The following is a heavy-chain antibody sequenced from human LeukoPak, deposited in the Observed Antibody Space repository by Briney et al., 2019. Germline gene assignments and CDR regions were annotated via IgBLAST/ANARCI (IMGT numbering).Heavy chain of an antibody. CDR3: TRVRGSGNRLGYFDY. CDR1: GVTFSDYE. Sequence: GGALRLSCAASGVTFSDYEMNWVGQAPGKGLEGISYIGSSGSTIYYADSVKGRFTISRDNAKNSMYLQMNGLRVEDMSVYYCTRVRGSGNRLGYFDYWGQGTLVTVSS. CDR2: IGSSGSTI. D-gene: IGHD3-10*01. V-gene: IGHV3-48*03. J-gene: IGHJ4*02.